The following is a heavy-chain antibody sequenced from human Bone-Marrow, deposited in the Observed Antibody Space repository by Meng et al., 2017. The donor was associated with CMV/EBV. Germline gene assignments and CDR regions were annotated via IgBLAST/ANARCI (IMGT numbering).Heavy chain of an antibody. CDR3: ARIWSGYYGAYYFDY. Sequence: GGSLRLSCAASGFTFSSYWMSWVRQAPGKGLEWVANIKQDGSEKYYVDSVKGRFTISRDNAKNSLYLQMNSLRAEDTAVYYCARIWSGYYGAYYFDYWGQGTLVTVYS. D-gene: IGHD3-3*01. CDR1: GFTFSSYW. CDR2: IKQDGSEK. J-gene: IGHJ4*02. V-gene: IGHV3-7*01.